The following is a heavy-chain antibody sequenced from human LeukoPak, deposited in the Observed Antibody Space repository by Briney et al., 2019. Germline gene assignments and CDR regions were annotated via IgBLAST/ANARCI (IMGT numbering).Heavy chain of an antibody. Sequence: GGSLRLSCAASGFTFSSYSMNWVRQAPGKGREGVASISSSSRYIYYADSVKGRFTISRDNAKNSLYLQMNSLRAEDTAVYYCARAYSSSWYGGAFDIWGQGTMVTVSS. J-gene: IGHJ3*02. CDR2: ISSSSRYI. V-gene: IGHV3-21*01. CDR3: ARAYSSSWYGGAFDI. CDR1: GFTFSSYS. D-gene: IGHD6-13*01.